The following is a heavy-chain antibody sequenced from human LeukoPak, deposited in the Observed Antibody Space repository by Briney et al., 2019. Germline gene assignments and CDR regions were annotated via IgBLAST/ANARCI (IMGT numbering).Heavy chain of an antibody. CDR1: GFSLNTRGVG. Sequence: SGPTLLKPTETLTLTCTFSGFSLNTRGVGVGWIRQAPGKALEWLALISRDDDKRYRPSLKSRLTITKDTSKNQVALTLANLDPVDTATYYCAHTGSAHGDDWFDPWGQGTLVTVSS. D-gene: IGHD7-27*01. V-gene: IGHV2-5*02. CDR3: AHTGSAHGDDWFDP. CDR2: ISRDDDK. J-gene: IGHJ5*02.